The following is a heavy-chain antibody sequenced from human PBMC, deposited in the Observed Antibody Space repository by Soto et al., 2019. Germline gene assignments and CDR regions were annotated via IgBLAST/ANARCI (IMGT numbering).Heavy chain of an antibody. CDR1: GYTFTSYY. D-gene: IGHD2-15*01. Sequence: ASVKVSCKASGYTFTSYYMHWVRQAPGQGLEWMGIINPSGGSTSYAQKFQGRVTMTRDTSTSTVYMELSSLRSEDTAVYYCASLGLGYCSGGSCPGIGYWGQGTLVTVSS. V-gene: IGHV1-46*03. CDR2: INPSGGST. CDR3: ASLGLGYCSGGSCPGIGY. J-gene: IGHJ4*02.